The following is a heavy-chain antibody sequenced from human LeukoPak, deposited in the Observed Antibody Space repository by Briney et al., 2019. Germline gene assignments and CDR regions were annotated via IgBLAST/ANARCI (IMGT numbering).Heavy chain of an antibody. D-gene: IGHD6-25*01. CDR2: INHSGST. CDR3: ARDSGSVEGNYYYYYMDV. V-gene: IGHV4-34*01. Sequence: PSETLSLTCAVYGGSFSGYYWSWIRQPPGKGLEWIGEINHSGSTNYNPSLKSRVTISVDTSKNQFSLKLSSVTAADTAVYYCARDSGSVEGNYYYYYMDVWGKGTTVTVSS. J-gene: IGHJ6*03. CDR1: GGSFSGYY.